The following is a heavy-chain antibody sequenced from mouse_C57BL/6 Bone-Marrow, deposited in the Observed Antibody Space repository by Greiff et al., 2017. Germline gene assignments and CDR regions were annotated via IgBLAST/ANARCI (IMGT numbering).Heavy chain of an antibody. V-gene: IGHV1-5*01. CDR3: TRNRGGSFYYAMDY. J-gene: IGHJ4*01. Sequence: VQLQQSGTVLARPGASVKMSCKTSGYTFTSYWMHWVNQRPGQGLEWIGAIYPGNSDTSYNQKFKGKAKLTAVTSASTAYMELSSLTNEDSAVYYCTRNRGGSFYYAMDYWGQGTSVTVSS. CDR1: GYTFTSYW. D-gene: IGHD1-1*01. CDR2: IYPGNSDT.